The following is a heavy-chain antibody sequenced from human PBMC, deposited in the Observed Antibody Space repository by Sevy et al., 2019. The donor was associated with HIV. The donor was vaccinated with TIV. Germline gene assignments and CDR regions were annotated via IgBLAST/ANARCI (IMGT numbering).Heavy chain of an antibody. J-gene: IGHJ6*03. CDR2: TSTSSIHI. V-gene: IGHV3-21*01. CDR1: GFTFSLHS. Sequence: GGSLRLSCAASGFTFSLHSMNWVRQAPGKGLEWVSYTSTSSIHIYYADSVKGRFTISRDNAKNSLYLQMNSLRAEDTAVYFCARDLQYYYGSNYYMDVWGKGTTVTVSS. D-gene: IGHD3-10*01. CDR3: ARDLQYYYGSNYYMDV.